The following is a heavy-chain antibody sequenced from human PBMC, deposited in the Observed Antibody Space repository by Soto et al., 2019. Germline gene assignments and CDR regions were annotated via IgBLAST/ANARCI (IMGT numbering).Heavy chain of an antibody. CDR2: IIPIFGTA. CDR1: GGTFSSYA. J-gene: IGHJ4*02. D-gene: IGHD4-4*01. V-gene: IGHV1-69*13. CDR3: VRENEPMTTIIKPAY. Sequence: SVKVSCKASGGTFSSYAISWVRQAPGQGLEWMGGIIPIFGTANYAQKFQGRVTITADESTSTAYMELSSLRSDDTAMYFCVRENEPMTTIIKPAYWGQ.